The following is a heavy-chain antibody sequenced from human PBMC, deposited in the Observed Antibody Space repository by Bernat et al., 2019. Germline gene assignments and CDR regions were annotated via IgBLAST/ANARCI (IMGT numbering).Heavy chain of an antibody. CDR3: AKDHPAQQVGATNLAFFDY. D-gene: IGHD1-26*01. CDR2: ISGSGGST. V-gene: IGHV3-23*01. Sequence: EVQLLESGGGLVQPGGSLRLSCAASGFTFSSYAMSWVRQAPGKGLEWVSAISGSGGSTYYADSVKGRFTISRDNSKNTLYLQMNSLRAEDTAVYYCAKDHPAQQVGATNLAFFDYWGQGTLVTVSS. J-gene: IGHJ4*02. CDR1: GFTFSSYA.